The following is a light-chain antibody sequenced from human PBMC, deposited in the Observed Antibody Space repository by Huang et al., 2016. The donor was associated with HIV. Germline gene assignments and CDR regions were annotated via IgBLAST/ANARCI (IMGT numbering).Light chain of an antibody. Sequence: DIVLTQSPDTLSLSPGQRASLFCRASHHIGSSLAWHQHKPGQAPRLLIYDAFNRATDIAARFSGSGSGTDFTLPISSLKVEDFAFYYCQQRSTLITFGQGTRLE. V-gene: IGKV3-11*01. CDR2: DAF. CDR1: HHIGSS. J-gene: IGKJ5*01. CDR3: QQRSTLIT.